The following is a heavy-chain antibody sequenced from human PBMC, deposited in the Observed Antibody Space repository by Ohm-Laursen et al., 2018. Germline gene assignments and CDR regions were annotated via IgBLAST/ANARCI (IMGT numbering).Heavy chain of an antibody. D-gene: IGHD4-17*01. V-gene: IGHV4-38-2*01. CDR3: ARGTTVTNDAFDI. J-gene: IGHJ3*02. CDR1: GSSISSGYY. Sequence: SDTLSLTYVVSGSSISSGYYWGWIRQPPGKGLEWIGSIYHSGSTYYNPSLKSRVTISIDTSKNQFSLKLSSVTAADTAVYYCARGTTVTNDAFDIWGQGTKVTGSS. CDR2: IYHSGST.